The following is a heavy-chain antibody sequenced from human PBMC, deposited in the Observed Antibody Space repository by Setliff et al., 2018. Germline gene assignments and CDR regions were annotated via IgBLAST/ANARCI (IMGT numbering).Heavy chain of an antibody. V-gene: IGHV4-31*03. CDR1: GGSISSGGYY. CDR2: IYYSGST. D-gene: IGHD3-10*01. Sequence: PSETLSLTCTVSGGSISSGGYYWSWIRQHPGKGLEWIGYIYYSGSTYYNPSLKSRVTISVDTSKNQFSLKLSSVTAADTAVYYCASITMVRGRQYTIDYWGQGTLVTVSS. J-gene: IGHJ4*02. CDR3: ASITMVRGRQYTIDY.